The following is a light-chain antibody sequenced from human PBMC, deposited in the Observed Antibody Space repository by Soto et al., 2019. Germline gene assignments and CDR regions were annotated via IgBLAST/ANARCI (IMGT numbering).Light chain of an antibody. CDR1: QSISDT. Sequence: EIVMTQSPATLSVSPGGRATLSCRASQSISDTLAWYQQKPGQAPRRLIFGASNRATGIPARFSGSGSGTEFTLTISSLQPEDFAVYYCQQYYNWPRTFGQGTKVDI. CDR3: QQYYNWPRT. V-gene: IGKV3D-15*01. J-gene: IGKJ1*01. CDR2: GAS.